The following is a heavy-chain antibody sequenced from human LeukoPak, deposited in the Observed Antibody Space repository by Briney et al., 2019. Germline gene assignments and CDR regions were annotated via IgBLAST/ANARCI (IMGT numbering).Heavy chain of an antibody. CDR1: GGSISSSSYY. D-gene: IGHD2-15*01. V-gene: IGHV4-39*01. Sequence: SETLSLTCTVSGGSISSSSYYWGWIRQPPGKGLEWIGSIYYSGSTYYNPSLKSRVTISVDTSKNQFSLKLSSVTAADTAVYYCARNKVVVAANLFDPWGQGTLVTVSS. CDR2: IYYSGST. CDR3: ARNKVVVAANLFDP. J-gene: IGHJ5*02.